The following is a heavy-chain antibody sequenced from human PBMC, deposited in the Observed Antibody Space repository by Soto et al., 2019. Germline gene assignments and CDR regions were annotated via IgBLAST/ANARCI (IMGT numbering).Heavy chain of an antibody. D-gene: IGHD3-22*01. Sequence: EVQLVQSGAEVKKPGESLKISCKGSGYSFTSYWIGWVRQMHGKGLEWMGIIYPGDSDTSYSPSFQGQVTISADKSISTAYLQWSSLKASDTAMYYCARFQPYYYDSSGYSADAFDIWGQGTMVTVSS. J-gene: IGHJ3*02. CDR2: IYPGDSDT. CDR3: ARFQPYYYDSSGYSADAFDI. V-gene: IGHV5-51*01. CDR1: GYSFTSYW.